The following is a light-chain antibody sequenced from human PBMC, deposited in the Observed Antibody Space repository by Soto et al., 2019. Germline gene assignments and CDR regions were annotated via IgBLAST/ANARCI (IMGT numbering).Light chain of an antibody. CDR2: DAS. J-gene: IGKJ1*01. Sequence: DILMTQSPSSLPASVGDRVTITCRASQSFSSWLAWYQQKPGKAPKFLIYDASSLESGVPLRFSGSGSGTEFTLTISSLQPDDFATYYCQQYNSSPRTVGQGTKVDIK. V-gene: IGKV1-5*01. CDR3: QQYNSSPRT. CDR1: QSFSSW.